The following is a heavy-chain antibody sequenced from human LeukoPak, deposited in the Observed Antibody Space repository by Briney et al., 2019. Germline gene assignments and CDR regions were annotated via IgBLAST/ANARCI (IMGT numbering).Heavy chain of an antibody. J-gene: IGHJ4*02. CDR2: INPSGGST. Sequence: ASVKVSCKASGYTFTSYYMHWVRRAPGQGLEWMGIINPSGGSTSYAQKFQGRVTMARDTSTTTVYMELSSLRSEDTAMYYCARVDSSGYIHDYWGQGTLVTVSS. CDR3: ARVDSSGYIHDY. D-gene: IGHD3-22*01. V-gene: IGHV1-46*01. CDR1: GYTFTSYY.